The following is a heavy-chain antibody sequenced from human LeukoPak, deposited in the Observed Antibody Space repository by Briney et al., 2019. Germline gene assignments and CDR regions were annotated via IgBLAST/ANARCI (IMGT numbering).Heavy chain of an antibody. Sequence: SETLSLTCSVSGGSINNVVYYWDWIRQPPGKALEWIGDIYQTGTTCYNPSFESRVTISADTSNNQVSLKMNAVTAADTAVYYCARRRGSSSGGPFDYWGRGTLVIVSS. J-gene: IGHJ4*02. D-gene: IGHD6-25*01. CDR2: IYQTGTT. V-gene: IGHV4-39*01. CDR3: ARRRGSSSGGPFDY. CDR1: GGSINNVVYY.